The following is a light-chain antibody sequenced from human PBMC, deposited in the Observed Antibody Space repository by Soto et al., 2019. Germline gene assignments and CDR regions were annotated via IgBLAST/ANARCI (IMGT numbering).Light chain of an antibody. CDR1: SSDVGTYNL. CDR3: CSYATSSAFYV. J-gene: IGLJ1*01. CDR2: EGT. V-gene: IGLV2-23*01. Sequence: QSFLTQPASVSVSPGQSITISCTGASSDVGTYNLVSWYQHHPGKAPKLMIYEGTKRPSGVSNRFSGSTSGNTASLTISGLQAEDEADYFCCSYATSSAFYVFGTGTKVTVL.